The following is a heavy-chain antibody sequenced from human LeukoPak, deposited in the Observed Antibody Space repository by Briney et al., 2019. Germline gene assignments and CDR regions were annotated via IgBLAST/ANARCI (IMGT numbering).Heavy chain of an antibody. Sequence: SETLSLTCTVSNGSINSYYWSWIRQPPGKELEWIGHLYYSGSTNYNPSLKSRVTISADTSKNQFSLKLSSVTAADTAVYYCARMVEHYDPLTGYSKPYSWFDPWGQGTLVTVSS. CDR3: ARMVEHYDPLTGYSKPYSWFDP. CDR2: LYYSGST. J-gene: IGHJ5*02. CDR1: NGSINSYY. D-gene: IGHD3-9*01. V-gene: IGHV4-59*08.